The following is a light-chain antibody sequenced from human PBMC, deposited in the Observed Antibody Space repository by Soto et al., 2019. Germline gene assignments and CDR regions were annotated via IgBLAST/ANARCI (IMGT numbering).Light chain of an antibody. CDR2: EGS. J-gene: IGLJ1*01. Sequence: QSALTQPASVSGSPGQSITISCTGTSSDVGNYNLVSWYQHDPGKAPKLLIYEGSKRPSGVSDRFSGSKSGNTASLTISGLQAEDKADYYCCSYASSSTYVFGTGTKLTVL. CDR1: SSDVGNYNL. V-gene: IGLV2-23*01. CDR3: CSYASSSTYV.